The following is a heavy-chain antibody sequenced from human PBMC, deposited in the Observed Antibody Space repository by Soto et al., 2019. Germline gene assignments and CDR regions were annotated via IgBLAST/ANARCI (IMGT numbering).Heavy chain of an antibody. CDR3: ARQQYYYDSSGYYNGAFDI. CDR1: GYSFTSYW. V-gene: IGHV5-51*01. D-gene: IGHD3-22*01. CDR2: IYPGDSDT. Sequence: PGESLKISCKGSGYSFTSYWIGWVRQMPGKGLEWMGIIYPGDSDTRYSPSFQGQVTISADKSISTAYLQWSSLKASDTAMYYCARQQYYYDSSGYYNGAFDIWGQGTMVTV. J-gene: IGHJ3*02.